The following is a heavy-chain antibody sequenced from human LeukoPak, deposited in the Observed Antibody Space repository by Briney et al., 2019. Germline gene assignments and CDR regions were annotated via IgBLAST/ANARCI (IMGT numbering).Heavy chain of an antibody. CDR3: ARDMYYYDSSGYYWFDY. CDR1: GDSVSSNSAA. V-gene: IGHV6-1*01. J-gene: IGHJ4*02. D-gene: IGHD3-22*01. CDR2: TYYRSKWYN. Sequence: SQTLSLTCAISGDSVSSNSAAWNWIRQSPSRGLEWLGRTYYRSKWYNDYAVSVKSRITINPDTSKNQFSLQLNSVTPEDTAVYYCARDMYYYDSSGYYWFDYWGQGTLVTVSS.